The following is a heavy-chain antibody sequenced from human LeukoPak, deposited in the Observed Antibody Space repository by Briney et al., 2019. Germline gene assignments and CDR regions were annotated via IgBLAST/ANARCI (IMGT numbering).Heavy chain of an antibody. CDR2: ISYDGSNK. V-gene: IGHV3-30-3*01. CDR3: ARPSDGMDV. J-gene: IGHJ6*02. CDR1: GFTFSSYA. Sequence: GGSLRLSCAASGFTFSSYAMHWVRQAPGKGLEWVAVISYDGSNKYYADSVKGRFTISRDNSKNTLYLQMNSLRAEDTAVYYCARPSDGMDVWGQGTTVTVSS.